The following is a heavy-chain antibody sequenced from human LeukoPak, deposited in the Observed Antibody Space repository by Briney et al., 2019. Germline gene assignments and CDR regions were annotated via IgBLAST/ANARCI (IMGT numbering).Heavy chain of an antibody. J-gene: IGHJ4*02. V-gene: IGHV1-18*01. D-gene: IGHD2-8*02. CDR1: GYTFTSYG. CDR3: ARAGLVYFDY. Sequence: GAAVKVSCKASGYTFTSYGISWVRQAPGQGLEWMGYISAYNGNTNYAQKLQGRVTMTTETSTSTAYMDLRSLRSDDTAVYYCARAGLVYFDYWGQGTLVTVSS. CDR2: ISAYNGNT.